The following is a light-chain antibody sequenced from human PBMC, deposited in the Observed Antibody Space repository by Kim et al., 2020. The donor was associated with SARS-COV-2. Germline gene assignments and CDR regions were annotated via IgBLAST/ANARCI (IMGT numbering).Light chain of an antibody. Sequence: AFVGDRVTITCRASQGISSYLAWYQQKPGKAPKLLIHGASTLESGVQSRFSGSGSGTEFTLTISSLQPEDFATYSCQQLITYPRTFGQGTKVDIK. J-gene: IGKJ1*01. CDR1: QGISSY. CDR2: GAS. CDR3: QQLITYPRT. V-gene: IGKV1-9*01.